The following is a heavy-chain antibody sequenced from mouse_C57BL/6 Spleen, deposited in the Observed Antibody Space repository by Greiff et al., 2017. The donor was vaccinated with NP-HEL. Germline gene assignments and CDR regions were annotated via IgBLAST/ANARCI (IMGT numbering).Heavy chain of an antibody. CDR3: TTIYYYGSSPLFAY. Sequence: QVQLKQSGAELVRPGASVTLSCKASGYTFTDYEMHWVKQTPVHGLEWIGAIDPETGGTACNQKFKGKAILTADKSSSTAYMELRSLTSEDSAVYYCTTIYYYGSSPLFAYWGQGTLVTVSA. D-gene: IGHD1-1*01. J-gene: IGHJ3*01. CDR2: IDPETGGT. V-gene: IGHV1-15*01. CDR1: GYTFTDYE.